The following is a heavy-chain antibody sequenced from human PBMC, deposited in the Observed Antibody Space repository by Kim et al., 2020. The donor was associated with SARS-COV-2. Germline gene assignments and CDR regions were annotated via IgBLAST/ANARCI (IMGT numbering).Heavy chain of an antibody. J-gene: IGHJ6*02. CDR2: FDPEDGET. CDR3: ATDIRKVVPAAIWRETKGFYGMDV. D-gene: IGHD2-2*01. Sequence: ASVKVSCKVSGYTLTELSMHWVRQAPGKGLEWMGGFDPEDGETIYAQKFQGRVTMTEDTSTDTAYMELSSLRSEDTAVYYCATDIRKVVPAAIWRETKGFYGMDVWGQGTTVTVSS. V-gene: IGHV1-24*01. CDR1: GYTLTELS.